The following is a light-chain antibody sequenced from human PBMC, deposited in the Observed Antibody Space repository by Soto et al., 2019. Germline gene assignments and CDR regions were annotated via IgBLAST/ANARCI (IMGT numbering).Light chain of an antibody. CDR1: QNINNG. J-gene: IGKJ2*01. Sequence: DIQMTQSPSTLSASVGDRVTITCRASQNINNGLAWYQQKPGRAPNLLIYKASILESGVPSRFSGSGSGTEFTLTLSSLQPDDFATYFCLSYDSYSYTFGQGTELEIK. V-gene: IGKV1-5*03. CDR2: KAS. CDR3: LSYDSYSYT.